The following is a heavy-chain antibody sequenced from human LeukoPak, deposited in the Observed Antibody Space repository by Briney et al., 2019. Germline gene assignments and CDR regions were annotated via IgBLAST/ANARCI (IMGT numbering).Heavy chain of an antibody. CDR3: ARGRLWFGEYGGYYFDY. Sequence: PSETLSLTRTVSGGSISSYYWSWIRQPPGKGLEWIGYILNSGRTNYNPSLRSRVTMSVDTSKNQFSLKLSSVTAADTAVYYCARGRLWFGEYGGYYFDYWGQGTLVTVSS. CDR1: GGSISSYY. CDR2: ILNSGRT. D-gene: IGHD3-10*01. J-gene: IGHJ4*02. V-gene: IGHV4-59*08.